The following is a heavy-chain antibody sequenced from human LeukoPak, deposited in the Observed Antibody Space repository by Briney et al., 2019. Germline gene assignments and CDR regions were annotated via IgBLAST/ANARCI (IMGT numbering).Heavy chain of an antibody. CDR3: ARDLASGIYYYGMDV. J-gene: IGHJ6*02. D-gene: IGHD1-1*01. CDR2: INRSSSYI. V-gene: IGHV3-21*01. Sequence: GGSLRLSCAASGFTFSSYSMNWVRQAPGKGLEWVSSINRSSSYIYYADSVKGRFTISRDNAKNSLYLQMNSLRAEDTAVYYCARDLASGIYYYGMDVWGQGTTVTVSS. CDR1: GFTFSSYS.